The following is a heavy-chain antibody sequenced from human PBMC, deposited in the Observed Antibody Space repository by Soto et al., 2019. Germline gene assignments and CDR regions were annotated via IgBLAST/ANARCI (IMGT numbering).Heavy chain of an antibody. CDR3: ASSIALAEARTYYGLDV. J-gene: IGHJ6*02. V-gene: IGHV4-61*01. CDR1: GGAVSSGSHY. Sequence: KASETLSLTCTVSGGAVSSGSHYWTWIRQPPGGGLEWIGYIYHSGGTHNKPSVDYKPSLKSRVTISVDTSNNEFSLNVRSVTAADTAVYYCASSIALAEARTYYGLDVWGQGTTVTVSS. D-gene: IGHD2-15*01. CDR2: IYHSGGT.